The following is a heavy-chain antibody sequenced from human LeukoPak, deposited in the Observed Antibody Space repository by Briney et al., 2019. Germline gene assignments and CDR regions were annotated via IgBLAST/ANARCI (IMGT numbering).Heavy chain of an antibody. CDR1: GFTFVDYA. CDR2: ISWNSGSI. J-gene: IGHJ3*02. D-gene: IGHD3-10*01. V-gene: IGHV3-9*01. Sequence: GRSLRLSCAASGFTFVDYAMHWVRPATGKGLEWVSGISWNSGSIGYADSVKGRFTISRDNAKNSLYLQMNSLRAEDTALYYCAKSHRINMGSGHDALDIWGQGTMVTVSS. CDR3: AKSHRINMGSGHDALDI.